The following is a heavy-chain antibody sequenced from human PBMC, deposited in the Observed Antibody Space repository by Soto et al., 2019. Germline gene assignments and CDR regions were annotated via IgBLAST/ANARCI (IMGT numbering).Heavy chain of an antibody. CDR1: GSSVTSHH. D-gene: IGHD4-17*01. J-gene: IGHJ5*02. CDR3: ARDRHACFNDYFDP. CDR2: TSYTGNT. Sequence: SETLSLTCFVSGSSVTSHHCSWIRQFPSQGLEWIAYTSYTGNTNYNPSLQSRPTISLDTSKNQFSLKFTSMTAADTAPYYSARDRHACFNDYFDPLDQGNMVT. V-gene: IGHV4-59*02.